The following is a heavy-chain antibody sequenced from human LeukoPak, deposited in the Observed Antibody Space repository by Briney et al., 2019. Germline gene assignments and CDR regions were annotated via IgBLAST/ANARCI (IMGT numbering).Heavy chain of an antibody. CDR3: ARVTGYRIEDYFDY. CDR2: IYYSGST. J-gene: IGHJ4*02. Sequence: SETLSLTCTVSGGSISSSSYYWGWIRQPPGKGLEWIGTIYYSGSTYYNPSLKSRVTISVETSKNEFSLKLRSVTAADTAVYYCARVTGYRIEDYFDYWGQGTLVTVSS. D-gene: IGHD6-13*01. V-gene: IGHV4-39*07. CDR1: GGSISSSSYY.